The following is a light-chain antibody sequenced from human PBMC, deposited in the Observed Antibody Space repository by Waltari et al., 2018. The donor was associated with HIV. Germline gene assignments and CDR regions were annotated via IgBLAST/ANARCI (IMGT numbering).Light chain of an antibody. CDR1: NSNIGNNP. V-gene: IGLV1-44*01. CDR3: GAWDDSLHGPL. Sequence: QSVLTQPPSASGTPGQRVTISCSGSNSNIGNNPVEWYQQLPGTAPKLLIYSNNQRPSGVPDRVSGSKSGTSGSLAISGLQSEDEADYYCGAWDDSLHGPLFGGGTKLTVL. CDR2: SNN. J-gene: IGLJ2*01.